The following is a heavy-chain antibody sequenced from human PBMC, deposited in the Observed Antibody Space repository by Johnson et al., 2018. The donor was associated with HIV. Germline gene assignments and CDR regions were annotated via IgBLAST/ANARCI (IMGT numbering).Heavy chain of an antibody. CDR1: GFTFSSYG. CDR2: IWYDGSNK. CDR3: AKDRQPANYGAFDV. Sequence: QVQLVESGGDLVQPGRSLRLSCAASGFTFSSYGMHWVRQAPGKGLEWVAVIWYDGSNKYYADSVKGRFTISRDNSKNTLYLQMNSLRAEDTAIYYCAKDRQPANYGAFDVWGQVTMVTVSS. V-gene: IGHV3-33*06. J-gene: IGHJ3*01. D-gene: IGHD3-10*01.